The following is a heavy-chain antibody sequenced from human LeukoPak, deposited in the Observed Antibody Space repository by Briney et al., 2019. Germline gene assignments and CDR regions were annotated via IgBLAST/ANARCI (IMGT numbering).Heavy chain of an antibody. CDR2: IYPGDSDT. V-gene: IGHV5-51*01. Sequence: GESLKISCKGSGYTFTSYWIGWVRQMPGKGLEWMGIIYPGDSDTEYSPSFQGQVTISADKSISTVYLQWSSLQASDTAMYYCARLGFGHTDAFDIWGQGTMVTVSS. CDR1: GYTFTSYW. CDR3: ARLGFGHTDAFDI. D-gene: IGHD3-10*01. J-gene: IGHJ3*02.